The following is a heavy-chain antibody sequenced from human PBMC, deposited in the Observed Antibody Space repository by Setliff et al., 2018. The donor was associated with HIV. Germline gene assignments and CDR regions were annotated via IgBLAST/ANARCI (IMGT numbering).Heavy chain of an antibody. CDR2: IIPILGIA. CDR3: AREAVDDYARYFDY. V-gene: IGHV1-69*04. CDR1: GGTFSSYT. D-gene: IGHD4-17*01. J-gene: IGHJ4*02. Sequence: SVKVSCKASGGTFSSYTISWVRQAPGQGLEWMGRIIPILGIANYAQKFQGRVTITADKSTSTAYMELSSLRSEDTAVYYCAREAVDDYARYFDYWGQGSLVTVSS.